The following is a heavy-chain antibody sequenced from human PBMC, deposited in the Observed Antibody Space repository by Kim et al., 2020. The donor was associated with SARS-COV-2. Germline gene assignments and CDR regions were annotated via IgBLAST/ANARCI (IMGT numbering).Heavy chain of an antibody. J-gene: IGHJ4*02. V-gene: IGHV1-8*01. CDR3: ARFHYDFWSGYYSDY. D-gene: IGHD3-3*01. Sequence: QKFQGRVTMTRNTSISTAYMELSSLRSEDTAVYYCARFHYDFWSGYYSDYWGQGTLVTVSS.